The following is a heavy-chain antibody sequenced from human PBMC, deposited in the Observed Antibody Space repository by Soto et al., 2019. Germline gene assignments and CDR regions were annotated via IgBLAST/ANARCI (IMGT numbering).Heavy chain of an antibody. CDR1: GGSISSGGYS. J-gene: IGHJ4*02. CDR2: IYHSGST. D-gene: IGHD3-3*01. V-gene: IGHV4-30-2*01. Sequence: QLQLQESGSGLVKPSQTLSLTCAVSGGSISSGGYSWSWIRQPPGKGLEWIGYIYHSGSTYYNPSLKRRDPTSVDRSKHQFSVKLSSVTAADTGVYYCARGGDYTFDYWGQGTLVTVSS. CDR3: ARGGDYTFDY.